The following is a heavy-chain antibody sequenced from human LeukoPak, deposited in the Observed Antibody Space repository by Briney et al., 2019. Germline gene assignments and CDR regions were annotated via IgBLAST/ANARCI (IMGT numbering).Heavy chain of an antibody. V-gene: IGHV3-23*01. CDR2: ISGSGGST. CDR1: GFTFSSYA. Sequence: LSGGSLRLSCAASGFTFSSYAMSWVRQAPGKGLEWGSAISGSGGSTYYADSVKGRFTISRDNSKNTLYLQMNSLRAEDTAVYYCAKDAIAAAEGTYWGQGTLVTVSS. J-gene: IGHJ4*02. CDR3: AKDAIAAAEGTY. D-gene: IGHD6-13*01.